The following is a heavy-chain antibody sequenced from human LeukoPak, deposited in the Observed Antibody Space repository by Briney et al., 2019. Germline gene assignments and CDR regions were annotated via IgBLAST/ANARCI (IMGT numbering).Heavy chain of an antibody. V-gene: IGHV3-11*01. CDR1: GFTFDDYY. J-gene: IGHJ4*02. CDR2: ISGSGITI. Sequence: GGSLRLSCAASGFTFDDYYMTWVRQAPGKGREWVSHISGSGITIYYADSVKGRFTISRDNAKRSLYLHMNSLRVEDTAFYFCARESSAGATGDYSDYWGQGALVTVSS. D-gene: IGHD1-26*01. CDR3: ARESSAGATGDYSDY.